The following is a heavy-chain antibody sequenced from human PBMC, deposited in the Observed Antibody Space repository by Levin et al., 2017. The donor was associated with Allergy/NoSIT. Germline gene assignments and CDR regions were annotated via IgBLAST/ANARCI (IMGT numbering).Heavy chain of an antibody. V-gene: IGHV3-30-3*01. D-gene: IGHD3-3*01. CDR2: ISQDGSSK. J-gene: IGHJ4*02. CDR1: GFTFSSSA. CDR3: VRVGNDFWSGYFDY. Sequence: SCAVAGFTFSSSAMHWVRQAPGKGLEWVAVISQDGSSKYYPDSVKGRFNISRDNSKNTLFLQMNNLRAEDTAVYYCVRVGNDFWSGYFDYWGQGTQVTVSS.